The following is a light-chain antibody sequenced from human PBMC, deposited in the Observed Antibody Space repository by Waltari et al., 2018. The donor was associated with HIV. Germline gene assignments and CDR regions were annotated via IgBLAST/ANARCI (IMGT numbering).Light chain of an antibody. Sequence: QSALTQPASVSGSLGQSITISCTGTRGALGDYNYVSWYQQHPGEVPKVLIFSVSNRPSGVSSRFSGSKAGNTASLTLSGLQAEDEADYYCSSYTSNNTWVFGGGTKLTVL. V-gene: IGLV2-14*03. CDR1: RGALGDYNY. CDR3: SSYTSNNTWV. J-gene: IGLJ3*02. CDR2: SVS.